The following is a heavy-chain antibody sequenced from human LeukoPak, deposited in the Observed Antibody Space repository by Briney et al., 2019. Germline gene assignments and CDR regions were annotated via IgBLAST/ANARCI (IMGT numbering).Heavy chain of an antibody. D-gene: IGHD2-15*01. CDR3: ARHPIGYCSGGSCYDSYYMDV. Sequence: SEPLSLTCTVSGGPISSSSYHWRWIRQPPGEGLEWIGSIYYSGSTYYNPSLKSRVTISVATSKNQSSPKLSSVTAADTAVYYWARHPIGYCSGGSCYDSYYMDVWGKGTTVTVSS. J-gene: IGHJ6*03. CDR1: GGPISSSSYH. CDR2: IYYSGST. V-gene: IGHV4-39*01.